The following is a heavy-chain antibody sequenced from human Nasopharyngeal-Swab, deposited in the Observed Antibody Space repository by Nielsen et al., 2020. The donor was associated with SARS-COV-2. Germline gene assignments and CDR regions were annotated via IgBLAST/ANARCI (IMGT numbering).Heavy chain of an antibody. V-gene: IGHV4-34*01. D-gene: IGHD2-15*01. CDR3: GRIVVVAAPFLYYYYYMDV. Sequence: WIRQPPGKGLEWIGEINHSGSTNYNPSLKSRVTISVDTSKNQFSLKLSSVTAADTAVYYCGRIVVVAAPFLYYYYYMDVWGKGTTVTVSS. CDR2: INHSGST. J-gene: IGHJ6*03.